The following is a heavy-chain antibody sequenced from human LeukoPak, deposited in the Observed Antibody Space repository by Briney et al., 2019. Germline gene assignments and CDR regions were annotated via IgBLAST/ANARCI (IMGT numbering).Heavy chain of an antibody. CDR1: GGSVSATSYY. V-gene: IGHV4-4*07. CDR2: IYTSGST. D-gene: IGHD1-20*01. J-gene: IGHJ3*02. Sequence: PSETLSLTCTVSGGSVSATSYYWTWIRQPAGKGLEWIGRIYTSGSTNYNPSLKSRVTMSVDTSKNQFSLKLSSVTAADTAVYYCARDSHITGTTLSAFDIWGQGTMVTVSS. CDR3: ARDSHITGTTLSAFDI.